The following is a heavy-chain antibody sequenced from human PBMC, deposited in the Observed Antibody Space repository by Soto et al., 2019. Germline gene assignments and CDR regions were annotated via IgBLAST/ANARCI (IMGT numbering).Heavy chain of an antibody. V-gene: IGHV4-59*08. D-gene: IGHD6-19*01. CDR1: GGSMRNFY. CDR3: ARGGWSLDF. Sequence: QVQLQESGPGLVKPSEDLFLTCVVSGGSMRNFYWSWFRQPPGEGLEHIGYIHYTGTTRYSPSLESRVTISVDTSKSQFSLKMNSVTAADTAVYYCARGGWSLDFWGRGTLVTLSS. J-gene: IGHJ2*01. CDR2: IHYTGTT.